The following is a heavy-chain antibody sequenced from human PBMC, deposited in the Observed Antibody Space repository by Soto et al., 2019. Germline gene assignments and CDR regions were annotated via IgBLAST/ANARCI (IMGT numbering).Heavy chain of an antibody. CDR1: GYTFTSYY. CDR2: INPSGGST. J-gene: IGHJ6*03. Sequence: ASVKVSCKASGYTFTSYYMHWVRQAPGQGLEWMGIINPSGGSTSYAQKFQGRVTMTRDTSTSTVYMELSSLRSEDTAVYYCARRKSRYYDFWSGTGSHYYYYMDVWGKGTTVTVSS. V-gene: IGHV1-46*01. CDR3: ARRKSRYYDFWSGTGSHYYYYMDV. D-gene: IGHD3-3*01.